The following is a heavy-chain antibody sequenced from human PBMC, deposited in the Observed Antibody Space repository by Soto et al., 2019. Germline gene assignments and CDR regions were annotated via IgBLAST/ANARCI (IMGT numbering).Heavy chain of an antibody. CDR1: GFTFSSYA. V-gene: IGHV3-64*01. J-gene: IGHJ4*02. Sequence: GGSLRLSCAASGFTFSSYAMHWVRQAPGKGLEYVSAISSNGGSTYYANSVKGRFTISRDNSKNTLYLQMGSLRAEDMAVYYCARGGEVATIEGELFDYWGQGTLVTVSS. CDR3: ARGGEVATIEGELFDY. CDR2: ISSNGGST. D-gene: IGHD5-12*01.